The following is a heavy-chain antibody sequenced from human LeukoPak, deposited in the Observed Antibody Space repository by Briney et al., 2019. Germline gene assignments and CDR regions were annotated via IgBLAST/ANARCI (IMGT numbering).Heavy chain of an antibody. CDR1: GGTFSSYA. J-gene: IGHJ4*02. Sequence: SVKVSCKASGGTFSSYAISWVRQAPGQGLEWVGGIIPIFGTANYAQKFQGRVTITTDESTSTAYMELSSLRSEDTAVYYCASTNWNYVYFYYWGQGTLVTVSS. CDR2: IIPIFGTA. V-gene: IGHV1-69*05. D-gene: IGHD1-7*01. CDR3: ASTNWNYVYFYY.